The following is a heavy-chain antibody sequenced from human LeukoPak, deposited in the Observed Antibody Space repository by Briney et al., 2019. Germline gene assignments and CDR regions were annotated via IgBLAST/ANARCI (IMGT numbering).Heavy chain of an antibody. CDR2: MNPNSGNT. Sequence: ASVKVSCKASGYAFTSYDINWVRQATGQGLEWMGWMNPNSGNTGYAQKFQGRVTMTRNTSISTAYMELSSLRSEDTAVYYCARGRKGYCSSTSCYNRWFDPWGQGTLVTVSS. CDR1: GYAFTSYD. V-gene: IGHV1-8*01. D-gene: IGHD2-2*02. CDR3: ARGRKGYCSSTSCYNRWFDP. J-gene: IGHJ5*02.